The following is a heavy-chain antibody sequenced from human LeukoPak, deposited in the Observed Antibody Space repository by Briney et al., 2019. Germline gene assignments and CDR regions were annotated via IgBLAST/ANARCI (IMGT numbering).Heavy chain of an antibody. Sequence: ASVKLSCKASGYTSSNYCIHWLRQAPGQGFEWMGWINPNSGGTNYAQKFQGRVTMTRDTSISTAYMELSRLRSDDTAVYYCARDLELRQWLVHDYWGQGTLVTVSS. D-gene: IGHD6-19*01. CDR3: ARDLELRQWLVHDY. V-gene: IGHV1-2*02. CDR1: GYTSSNYC. J-gene: IGHJ4*02. CDR2: INPNSGGT.